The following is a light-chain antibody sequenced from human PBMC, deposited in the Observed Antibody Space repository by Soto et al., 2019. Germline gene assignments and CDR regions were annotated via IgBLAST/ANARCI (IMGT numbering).Light chain of an antibody. J-gene: IGKJ1*01. Sequence: EMVLPQYPSTLSFSPGERPTLSYRASQSFSSSYLAWYQQKPGQAPRLLIYGASSRATGIPDRFSGSGSGTDFTLTISRLEPEDFAVYYCQQYVSSPAFGQGTKVDIK. CDR1: QSFSSSY. V-gene: IGKV3-20*01. CDR3: QQYVSSPA. CDR2: GAS.